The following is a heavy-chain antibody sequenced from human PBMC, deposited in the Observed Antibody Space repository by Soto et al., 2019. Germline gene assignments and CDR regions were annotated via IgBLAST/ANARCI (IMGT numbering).Heavy chain of an antibody. V-gene: IGHV1-69*01. D-gene: IGHD3-10*01. CDR1: GGTFSSYA. CDR3: AREDYGSGSYYISYYGMDV. CDR2: IIPIFGTA. J-gene: IGHJ6*02. Sequence: QVQLVQSGDEVKKPGSSVKVSCKASGGTFSSYAISWVRQAPGQGLEWMGGIIPIFGTANYAQKFQGRVTITADESTSTAYMELSSLRSEDTAVYYCAREDYGSGSYYISYYGMDVWGQGTTVTVSS.